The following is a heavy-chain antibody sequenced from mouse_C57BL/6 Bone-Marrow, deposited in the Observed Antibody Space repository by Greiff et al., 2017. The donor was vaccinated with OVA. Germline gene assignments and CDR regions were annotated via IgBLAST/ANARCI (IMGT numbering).Heavy chain of an antibody. D-gene: IGHD1-1*01. V-gene: IGHV14-2*01. CDR3: ARAVTTVVATPNYYAMDY. CDR2: IDPEDGET. CDR1: GFHIKDYY. J-gene: IGHJ4*01. Sequence: VQLQQSGAELVQPGASVKLSCTASGFHIKDYYMHWVKQRTEQGLEWIGRIDPEDGETKYATNFQGKATIPADTSTTTAYLQLSSLTSEDTAVYYCARAVTTVVATPNYYAMDYWGQGTSVTVSS.